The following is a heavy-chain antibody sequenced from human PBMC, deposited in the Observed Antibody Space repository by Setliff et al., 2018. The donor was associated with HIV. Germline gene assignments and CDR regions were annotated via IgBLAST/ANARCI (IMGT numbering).Heavy chain of an antibody. Sequence: SETLSLTCTVSDSGTCYWSWIRQPAGKGLEWIGRVSSRGDTNYNPSLKSRVTMSVDTSKNQFSLKLTSVTASDTAVYYCARAAAGNTGPFDLWGQGSPVTVS. CDR2: VSSRGDT. V-gene: IGHV4-4*07. CDR3: ARAAAGNTGPFDL. D-gene: IGHD4-17*01. J-gene: IGHJ4*02. CDR1: DSGTCY.